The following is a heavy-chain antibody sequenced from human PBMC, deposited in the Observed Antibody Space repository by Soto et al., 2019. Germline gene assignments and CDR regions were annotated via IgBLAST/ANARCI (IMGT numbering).Heavy chain of an antibody. V-gene: IGHV1-46*01. J-gene: IGHJ4*02. D-gene: IGHD3-10*01. CDR3: ARTRDYYGSGSKKIDY. Sequence: ASVKVSCKASGYTFTSYYMHWVRQAPGQGLEWMGIISPNDGSINYAQKYQGRVTMTTDTSTSTAYMELRSLRSDDTAVYYCARTRDYYGSGSKKIDYWGQGTLVTVSS. CDR2: ISPNDGSI. CDR1: GYTFTSYY.